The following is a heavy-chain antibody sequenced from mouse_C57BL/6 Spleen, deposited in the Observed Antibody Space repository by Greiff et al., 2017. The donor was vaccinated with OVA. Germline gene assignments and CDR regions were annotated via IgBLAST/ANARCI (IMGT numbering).Heavy chain of an antibody. D-gene: IGHD1-1*01. J-gene: IGHJ2*01. Sequence: QVQLQQPGAELVRPGTSVKLSCKASGYTFTSYWMHWVKQRPGQGLEWIGVIDPSDSYTNYNQKFKGKATLTVDTSSSTAYMQLSSLTSEDSAVYYCARDYYGSSYVGDYWGQGTTLTVSS. CDR3: ARDYYGSSYVGDY. CDR1: GYTFTSYW. CDR2: IDPSDSYT. V-gene: IGHV1-59*01.